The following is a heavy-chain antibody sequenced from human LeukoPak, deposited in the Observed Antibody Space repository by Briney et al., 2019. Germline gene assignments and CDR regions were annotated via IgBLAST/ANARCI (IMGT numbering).Heavy chain of an antibody. Sequence: ASVTVSCKASGYTFNSYGISWMRQAPGQGLEWMGWISAYNGNTNYAQKLQGRVTMTTDTSTSTAYMELRSLRSDDTAVYYCARDLVVPINWFDPWGQGTLVTVSS. CDR1: GYTFNSYG. CDR3: ARDLVVPINWFDP. V-gene: IGHV1-18*01. D-gene: IGHD2-2*01. CDR2: ISAYNGNT. J-gene: IGHJ5*02.